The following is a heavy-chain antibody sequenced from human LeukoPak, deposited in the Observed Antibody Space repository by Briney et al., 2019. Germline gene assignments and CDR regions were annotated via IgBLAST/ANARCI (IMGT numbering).Heavy chain of an antibody. CDR3: ARDGAYYDILTGTYFDY. J-gene: IGHJ4*02. D-gene: IGHD3-9*01. Sequence: GGSLRLSCAASEFPFSSYAMSWVRQAPGKGLEWVSAITGGGSTYHADSVKGRFTISRDNSKNTLYLQMNSLRAEDTAVYYCARDGAYYDILTGTYFDYWGQGTLVTVSS. CDR1: EFPFSSYA. CDR2: ITGGGST. V-gene: IGHV3-23*01.